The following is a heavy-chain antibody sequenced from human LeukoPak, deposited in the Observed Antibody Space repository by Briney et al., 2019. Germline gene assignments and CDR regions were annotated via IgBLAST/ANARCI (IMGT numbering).Heavy chain of an antibody. V-gene: IGHV1-69*05. Sequence: SVKVSCKAFGGSFSSEAISWVRQAPGQGLEWMGGIIPIFGTANCAQKFQGRVTITTDESTSTAYMEVSSLRSEDTAVYYCGRKAGDCGGGSCYSIDYWGQGTLVTVSS. J-gene: IGHJ4*02. CDR1: GGSFSSEA. CDR3: GRKAGDCGGGSCYSIDY. CDR2: IIPIFGTA. D-gene: IGHD2-15*01.